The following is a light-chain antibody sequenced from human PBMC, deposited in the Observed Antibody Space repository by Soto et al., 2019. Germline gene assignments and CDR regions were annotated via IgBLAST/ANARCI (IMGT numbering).Light chain of an antibody. CDR1: QSLVHSDGNSY. Sequence: DFVMTQTPLSSPVTLGQPASISCRSSQSLVHSDGNSYLSWLHQRPGQPPRLLIYMISNRFSGVPDRFSGSGAGTDFTLKISSVEPEDVGVYYCMPATPPYTFGQGTKLQIK. CDR3: MPATPPYT. CDR2: MIS. J-gene: IGKJ2*01. V-gene: IGKV2-24*01.